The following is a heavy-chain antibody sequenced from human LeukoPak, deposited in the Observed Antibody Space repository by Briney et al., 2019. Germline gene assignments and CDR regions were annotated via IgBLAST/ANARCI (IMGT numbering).Heavy chain of an antibody. CDR3: AKDRGPVVVDIVVVPAAFNWFDP. CDR2: IRYDGSNK. CDR1: GFTFSSYG. V-gene: IGHV3-30*02. Sequence: GGSLRLSCAASGFTFSSYGMHWVRQAPGKGLEWVAFIRYDGSNKYYADSVKGRFTISRDNSKNTLYLQMNSLRAEDTAVYYCAKDRGPVVVDIVVVPAAFNWFDPWGQGTLVTVSS. J-gene: IGHJ5*02. D-gene: IGHD2-2*01.